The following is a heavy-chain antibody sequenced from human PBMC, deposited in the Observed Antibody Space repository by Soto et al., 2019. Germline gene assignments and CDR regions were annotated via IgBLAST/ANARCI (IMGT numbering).Heavy chain of an antibody. D-gene: IGHD6-13*01. CDR2: IYSSGRN. CDR1: GGSISSFY. CDR3: ARGSSRWDY. Sequence: LSLTCTVSGGSISSFYWSWIRQPAGKRLEWIGRIYSSGRNNYNPSLKSRVTMSVDTSKNQFSLRLSSVTAADTAMYYCARGSSRWDYWGQGTLVTVSS. J-gene: IGHJ4*02. V-gene: IGHV4-4*07.